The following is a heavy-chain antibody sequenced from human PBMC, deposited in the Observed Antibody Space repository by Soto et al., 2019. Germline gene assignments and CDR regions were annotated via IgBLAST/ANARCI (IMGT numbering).Heavy chain of an antibody. CDR1: GFTFGSYA. Sequence: GGSLRLSSEASGFTFGSYATSWVRQAPGKGLEWVSSMNGGGGSTYYAESVQGRFTISRDNSKNTLYLQMNSLRVEDTAVYYCAKKSEIAVPRYYFDLWGQGTLVTVSS. J-gene: IGHJ4*02. D-gene: IGHD2-21*01. CDR3: AKKSEIAVPRYYFDL. CDR2: MNGGGGST. V-gene: IGHV3-23*01.